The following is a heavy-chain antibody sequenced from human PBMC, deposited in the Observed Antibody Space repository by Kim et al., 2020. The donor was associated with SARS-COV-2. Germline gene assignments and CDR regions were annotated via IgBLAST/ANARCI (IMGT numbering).Heavy chain of an antibody. Sequence: SETLSLTCAVYGGSFSGYYWSWIRQPPGKGLEWIGEINHSGSTNYNPSLKSRVTISVDTSKNQFSLKLSSVTAADTAVYYCARAGRSTIFGVVAAWLDPWGQGTLVTVSS. CDR3: ARAGRSTIFGVVAAWLDP. CDR2: INHSGST. V-gene: IGHV4-34*01. CDR1: GGSFSGYY. J-gene: IGHJ5*02. D-gene: IGHD3-3*01.